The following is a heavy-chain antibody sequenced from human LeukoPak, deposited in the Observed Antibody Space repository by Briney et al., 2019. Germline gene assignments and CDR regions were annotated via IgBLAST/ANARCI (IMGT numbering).Heavy chain of an antibody. CDR1: GGSISSGSYY. CDR2: IYTSGST. CDR3: VRDWSCSGGSCYSGDWFDP. Sequence: KTSQTLSLTCTVSGGSISSGSYYWSWIRQPAGKGLEWIGRIYTSGSTNYNPSLKGRLTISVDTSKNQFSLKLSPVTAADTAVYYCVRDWSCSGGSCYSGDWFDPWGQGTLVTVSS. V-gene: IGHV4-61*02. D-gene: IGHD2-15*01. J-gene: IGHJ5*02.